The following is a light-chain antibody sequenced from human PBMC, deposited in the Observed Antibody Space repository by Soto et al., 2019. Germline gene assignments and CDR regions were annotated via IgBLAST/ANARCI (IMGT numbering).Light chain of an antibody. CDR2: DAS. Sequence: DSVLTQSPGTLSLSPGERASLSCRASQSVSSGHLAWYQQKPGQAPRLLIHDASSRVTGIPDRFSGSGSGTDFTLTITRLEPEDFAVYYCQQYQSLTFGGGTKVDIK. CDR3: QQYQSLT. J-gene: IGKJ4*01. CDR1: QSVSSGH. V-gene: IGKV3-20*01.